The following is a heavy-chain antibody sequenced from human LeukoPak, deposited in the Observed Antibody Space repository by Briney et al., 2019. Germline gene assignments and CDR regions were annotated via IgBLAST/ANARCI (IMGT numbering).Heavy chain of an antibody. CDR2: VYYSGST. Sequence: PSETLSLTCTVSAGSISNYYWSWIRQPPGKGLEWIGYVYYSGSTNYNPSPKSRVTISVDMSKNQFSLKLTSVTAADTAVYYCARGSPVGHYWGQGTLVTVSS. CDR3: ARGSPVGHY. J-gene: IGHJ4*02. V-gene: IGHV4-59*01. CDR1: AGSISNYY. D-gene: IGHD3/OR15-3a*01.